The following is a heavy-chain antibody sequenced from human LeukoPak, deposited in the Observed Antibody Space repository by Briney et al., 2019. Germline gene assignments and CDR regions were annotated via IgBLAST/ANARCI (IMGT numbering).Heavy chain of an antibody. Sequence: QTGRSLRLSCAASGFTFSGYATHWVRQTPGKGLEWVAVISYDGSNKYYADSVKGRFTISRDNSENTLYLQMNSLRPEDTAVYYCARENRAFDIWGQGTMVTVSS. V-gene: IGHV3-30-3*01. J-gene: IGHJ3*02. CDR2: ISYDGSNK. CDR3: ARENRAFDI. D-gene: IGHD2/OR15-2a*01. CDR1: GFTFSGYA.